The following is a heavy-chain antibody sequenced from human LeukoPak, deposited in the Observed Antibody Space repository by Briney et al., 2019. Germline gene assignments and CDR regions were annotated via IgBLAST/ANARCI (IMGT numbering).Heavy chain of an antibody. V-gene: IGHV1-2*06. CDR3: ARDHEDCSSTSCYD. J-gene: IGHJ4*02. Sequence: ASVKVSCTASGYTFIGYYMHWVRQAPGQGLEWMGRINPNSGGANYAQKFQGRVTMTRDTSISTAYMELSRLRSDDTAVYYCARDHEDCSSTSCYDWGQGTLVTVSS. CDR2: INPNSGGA. D-gene: IGHD2-2*01. CDR1: GYTFIGYY.